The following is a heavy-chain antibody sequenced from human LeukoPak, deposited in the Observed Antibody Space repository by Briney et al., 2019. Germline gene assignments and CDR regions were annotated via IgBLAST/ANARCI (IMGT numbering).Heavy chain of an antibody. CDR1: GFSFSTYG. Sequence: GGSLRLSCAASGFSFSTYGMHWVRQAPGKGLEWVAFIGYDGSDKNYADSVKGRFTISRDNSKNTLYLQMNSLRTEDTAVYYCAQDSAPGILEWLPCFDYWGQGTLVTASS. J-gene: IGHJ4*02. D-gene: IGHD3-3*01. V-gene: IGHV3-30*02. CDR3: AQDSAPGILEWLPCFDY. CDR2: IGYDGSDK.